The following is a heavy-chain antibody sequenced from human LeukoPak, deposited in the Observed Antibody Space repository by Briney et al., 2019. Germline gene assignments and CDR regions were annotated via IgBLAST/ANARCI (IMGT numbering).Heavy chain of an antibody. V-gene: IGHV1-8*01. CDR1: GYTFTSYD. CDR3: ARVNGLPDY. CDR2: MNPKSGYT. D-gene: IGHD2-8*01. Sequence: GASVKVSCKASGYTFTSYDINWVRQATGQGLEWMGWMNPKSGYTGYAQKFQGKVTMTRDTSISTAYMEVSRLTFDDTAIYYCARVNGLPDYWGQGTLVTVSS. J-gene: IGHJ4*02.